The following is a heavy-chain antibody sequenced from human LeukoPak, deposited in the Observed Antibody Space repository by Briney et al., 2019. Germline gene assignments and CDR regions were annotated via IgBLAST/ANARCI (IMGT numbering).Heavy chain of an antibody. V-gene: IGHV1-58*01. CDR3: AAERYSDGCCWFDP. D-gene: IGHD6-25*01. Sequence: SVKVSCKASGFTFTTSTVQGVRQASGQGLEWMGWINLGSGNTSYAQNYEERVSISRNMSTSTVYMEVSSSRAEDAAVYDCAAERYSDGCCWFDPWGQGTLVTVSS. CDR1: GFTFTTST. J-gene: IGHJ5*02. CDR2: INLGSGNT.